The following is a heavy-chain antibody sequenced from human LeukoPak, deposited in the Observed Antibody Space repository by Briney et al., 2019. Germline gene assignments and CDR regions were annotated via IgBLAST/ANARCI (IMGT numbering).Heavy chain of an antibody. CDR1: GYSISSGYY. Sequence: SETLSLTCTVSGYSISSGYYWGWIRQPPGKGLEWIGSIYHSGSTYYNPSLKSRVTISVDTSKNQFSLKLSSVTAADTAVYYCARVGITSVNWGQGTLVTVSS. CDR3: ARVGITSVN. D-gene: IGHD3-16*01. CDR2: IYHSGST. J-gene: IGHJ4*02. V-gene: IGHV4-38-2*02.